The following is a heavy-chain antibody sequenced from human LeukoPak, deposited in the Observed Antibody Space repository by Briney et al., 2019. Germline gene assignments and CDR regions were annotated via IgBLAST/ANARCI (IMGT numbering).Heavy chain of an antibody. CDR3: AKDTDRIWTIFYGMDV. V-gene: IGHV3-9*01. D-gene: IGHD3-9*01. CDR1: GFTFDDYA. Sequence: GGSLRLSCAASGFTFDDYAMHWVRHTPGKGLEWVSGISWNSGSIGYADSVKGRFTISRDNAKNSLYLQMNSLRAEDTAVYYCAKDTDRIWTIFYGMDVWGQGTTVTVSS. J-gene: IGHJ6*02. CDR2: ISWNSGSI.